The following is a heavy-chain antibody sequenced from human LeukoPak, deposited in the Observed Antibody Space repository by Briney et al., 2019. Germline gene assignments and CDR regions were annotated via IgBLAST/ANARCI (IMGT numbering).Heavy chain of an antibody. J-gene: IGHJ3*01. CDR2: IDPNNGYT. V-gene: IGHV1-2*06. CDR1: GHTFSAYY. Sequence: ASVKVSCTASGHTFSAYYIHWVRQAPGQGLQWMGRIDPNNGYTKYTQEFQGRVSRTRDTTIRTAYIYLSRMTYDATAVYYCTTCTAPRNAFDLWGQGTLVTVSS. D-gene: IGHD2-8*01. CDR3: TTCTAPRNAFDL.